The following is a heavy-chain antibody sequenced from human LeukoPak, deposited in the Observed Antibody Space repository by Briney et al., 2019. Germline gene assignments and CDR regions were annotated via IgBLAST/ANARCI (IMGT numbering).Heavy chain of an antibody. CDR3: SKTTPSFNWGQFDY. CDR2: ISGSGGST. D-gene: IGHD7-27*01. V-gene: IGHV3-23*01. CDR1: GSTFSSYA. Sequence: GGSLRLSCAASGSTFSSYAMSWVRQAPGKGLEWVSAISGSGGSTYYADSVKGRFTISRDNSKTTLYLQMNSLRAEDTAVYYCSKTTPSFNWGQFDYWGQGTLVTVSS. J-gene: IGHJ4*02.